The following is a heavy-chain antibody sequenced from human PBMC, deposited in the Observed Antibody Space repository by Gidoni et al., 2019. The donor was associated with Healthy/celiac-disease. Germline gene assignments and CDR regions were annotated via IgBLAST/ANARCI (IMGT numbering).Heavy chain of an antibody. CDR1: GFTFSSYA. D-gene: IGHD4-17*01. CDR3: AKDRVSDYGDDVRPNWFDP. J-gene: IGHJ5*02. CDR2: ISGSGGST. Sequence: EVQLVESGGGLVQPGGSLRLSCAASGFTFSSYAMSWVRPAPGKGLEWVSAISGSGGSTYYADSVKGRFTISRDNSKNTLYLQMNSLRAEDTAVYYCAKDRVSDYGDDVRPNWFDPWGQGTLVTVSS. V-gene: IGHV3-23*04.